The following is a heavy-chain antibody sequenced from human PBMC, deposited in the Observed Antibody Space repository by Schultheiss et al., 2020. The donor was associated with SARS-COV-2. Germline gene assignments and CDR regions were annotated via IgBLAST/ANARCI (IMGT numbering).Heavy chain of an antibody. V-gene: IGHV3-15*01. J-gene: IGHJ4*02. CDR2: IKSKTDGGTT. CDR3: TTDGIQLWLPFDY. CDR1: GFTLSDYY. Sequence: GGSLRLSCAASGFTLSDYYMSWVRQAPGKGLEWVGRIKSKTDGGTTDYAAPVKGRFTISRDDSKNSLYLQMNSLKTEDTAVYYCTTDGIQLWLPFDYWGQGTLVTVSS. D-gene: IGHD5-18*01.